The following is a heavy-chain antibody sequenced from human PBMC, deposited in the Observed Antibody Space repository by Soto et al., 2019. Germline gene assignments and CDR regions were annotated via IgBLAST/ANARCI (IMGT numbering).Heavy chain of an antibody. CDR1: GYTFTGYY. J-gene: IGHJ4*02. CDR2: INPNSGGT. Sequence: ASVKVSCKASGYTFTGYYMHWVRQAPGQGLEWMGWINPNSGGTNYAQKFQGRVTMTGDTSISTAYMELSRLRSDDTAVYYCARAMYSNWSGHLTSLGYWGQGTLVTVSS. V-gene: IGHV1-2*02. CDR3: ARAMYSNWSGHLTSLGY. D-gene: IGHD6-6*01.